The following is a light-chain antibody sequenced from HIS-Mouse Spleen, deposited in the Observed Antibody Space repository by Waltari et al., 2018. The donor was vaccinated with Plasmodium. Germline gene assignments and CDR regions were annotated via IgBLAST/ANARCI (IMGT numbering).Light chain of an antibody. V-gene: IGLV2-23*01. CDR3: CSYAGSSTWV. Sequence: QSALTQPASVSGSPGQSITISCTGTSSDVGSYTLVSWYQQHPGKAPKLMIYEGSKRPSGVSNRGSGSKSGNTASLTIAGLQAEDEADYYCCSYAGSSTWVFGGGTKLTVL. CDR2: EGS. CDR1: SSDVGSYTL. J-gene: IGLJ3*02.